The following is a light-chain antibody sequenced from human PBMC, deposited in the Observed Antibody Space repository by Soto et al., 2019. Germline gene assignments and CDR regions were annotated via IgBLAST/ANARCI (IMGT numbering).Light chain of an antibody. CDR1: SSDVGAYYY. Sequence: QSALTQPRSVSGSPGQSVTISCSGTSSDVGAYYYVSWYQHLPGKAPKLMIYDVTKRPSGVPDRFSGSKSGNTASLTISGLQAEDEADYYCSLYTSENAYVFGTGTKVTVL. V-gene: IGLV2-11*01. CDR2: DVT. CDR3: SLYTSENAYV. J-gene: IGLJ1*01.